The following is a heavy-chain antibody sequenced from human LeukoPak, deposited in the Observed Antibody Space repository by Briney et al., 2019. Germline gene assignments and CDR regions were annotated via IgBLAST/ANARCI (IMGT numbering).Heavy chain of an antibody. D-gene: IGHD3-3*01. CDR2: IIPIFGTA. J-gene: IGHJ3*02. V-gene: IGHV1-69*05. CDR1: GGTFSSYA. Sequence: ASVKVSCKASGGTFSSYAISWVRQAPGQGLEWMGRIIPIFGTANYAQKFQGRVTITTDESTSTAYMELSSLRSEDTAVYYCARSRYDFWSGYSSGDAFDIGGQGTMVTVSS. CDR3: ARSRYDFWSGYSSGDAFDI.